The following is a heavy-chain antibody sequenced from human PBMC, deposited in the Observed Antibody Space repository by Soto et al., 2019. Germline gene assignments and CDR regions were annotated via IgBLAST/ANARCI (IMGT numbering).Heavy chain of an antibody. J-gene: IGHJ4*02. CDR1: GDAFASYA. CDR2: ISAYNGNT. V-gene: IGHV1-18*01. CDR3: ARDPPPPDY. Sequence: ASVKLTCKDSGDAFASYAISWMRQAPGQGLEWMGWISAYNGNTNYAQKLQGRVTMTTDTSTSTAYMELRSLRSDDTAVYYCARDPPPPDYWGQGTLVTVSS.